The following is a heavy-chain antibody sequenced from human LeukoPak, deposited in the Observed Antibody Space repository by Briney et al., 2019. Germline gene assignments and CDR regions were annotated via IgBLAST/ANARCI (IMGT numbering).Heavy chain of an antibody. D-gene: IGHD3-9*01. Sequence: SETLSLTCTVSGGSISSGSYHWSWIRQPPGKGLEWIGRIYTSGSTNYNPSLKSRVTISVDTSKNQFSLKLSSVTAADTAVYYCARRRLRYFDWLEGDYYYYYMDVWGKGTTVTISS. CDR1: GGSISSGSYH. CDR3: ARRRLRYFDWLEGDYYYYYMDV. CDR2: IYTSGST. V-gene: IGHV4-61*02. J-gene: IGHJ6*03.